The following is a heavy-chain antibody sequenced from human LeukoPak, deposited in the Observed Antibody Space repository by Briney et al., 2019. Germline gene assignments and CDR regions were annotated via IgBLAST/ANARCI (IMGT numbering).Heavy chain of an antibody. V-gene: IGHV3-23*01. CDR1: GFTFSSYA. D-gene: IGHD1-20*01. CDR2: ISGSGGST. J-gene: IGHJ3*02. CDR3: AKVVYGGGVAFDI. Sequence: PGGSLRLSCAASGFTFSSYAMRWVRQAPGKGLEWVSAISGSGGSTYYADSVKGRFTISRDNSKNTLYLQMNSLRAEDTAVYYCAKVVYGGGVAFDIWGQGTMVTVSS.